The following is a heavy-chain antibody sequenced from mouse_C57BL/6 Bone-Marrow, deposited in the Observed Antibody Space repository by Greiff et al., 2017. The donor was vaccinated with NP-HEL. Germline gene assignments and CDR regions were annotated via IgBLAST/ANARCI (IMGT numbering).Heavy chain of an antibody. CDR1: GYTFTDSE. V-gene: IGHV1-15*01. D-gene: IGHD2-1*01. Sequence: QVQLQQSVAELVRPGASVTLSCTASGYTFTDSEMHWVKQTPVHGLEWIGTIDPETGGTAYNQKFQGKAILTADKSSSTAYMELRSLTSEDSAVYYGTRGGNGYYAMDYWGQGTSVTVSS. J-gene: IGHJ4*01. CDR2: IDPETGGT. CDR3: TRGGNGYYAMDY.